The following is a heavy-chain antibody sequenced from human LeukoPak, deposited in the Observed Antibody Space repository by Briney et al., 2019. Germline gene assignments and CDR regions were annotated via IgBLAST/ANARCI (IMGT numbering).Heavy chain of an antibody. D-gene: IGHD1-1*01. CDR2: MNPNSGNT. V-gene: IGHV1-8*01. J-gene: IGHJ6*03. CDR3: ARTGTAYYYYYMDV. Sequence: GASVKVSCKASGYTFTSYDINWMRQATGQGLEWMGWMNPNSGNTGYAQKFQGRVTMTRNTSISTAYMELSSLRSEDTAVYYCARTGTAYYYYYMDVWGKGTTVTVSS. CDR1: GYTFTSYD.